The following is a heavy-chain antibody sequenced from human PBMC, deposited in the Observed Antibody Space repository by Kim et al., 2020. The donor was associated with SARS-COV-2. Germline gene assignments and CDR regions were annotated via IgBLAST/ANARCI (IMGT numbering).Heavy chain of an antibody. D-gene: IGHD2-15*01. Sequence: NPSLKSRVTISVDTSKNQFSLKLSSVTAADTAVYYCARHEKGWVVAGFDYWGQGTLVTVSS. J-gene: IGHJ4*02. CDR3: ARHEKGWVVAGFDY. V-gene: IGHV4-59*08.